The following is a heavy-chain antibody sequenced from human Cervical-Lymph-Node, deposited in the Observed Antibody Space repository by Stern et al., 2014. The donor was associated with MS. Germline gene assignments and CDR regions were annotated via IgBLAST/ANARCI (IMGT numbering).Heavy chain of an antibody. J-gene: IGHJ4*02. CDR2: IWYDGSNK. Sequence: QVQLVQSGGGVVQPGRSLRLSCAASGFPFSSYGMHWVRQTPGKGLEWVAVIWYDGSNKYYADSVKGRFTISRDNSENTLYLQMNSLRAEDTAVYYCARGDSSSPLEYWGQGTLVTVSS. CDR1: GFPFSSYG. D-gene: IGHD6-6*01. V-gene: IGHV3-33*01. CDR3: ARGDSSSPLEY.